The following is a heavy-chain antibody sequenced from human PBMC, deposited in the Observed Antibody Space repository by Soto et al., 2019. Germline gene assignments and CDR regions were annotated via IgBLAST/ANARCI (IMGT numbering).Heavy chain of an antibody. J-gene: IGHJ4*02. D-gene: IGHD3-22*01. CDR3: ATRPTYYYDSSGKGNY. CDR1: GGSISSSNYY. CDR2: IYYSGST. Sequence: QLQLQESGPGLVKPSETLSLTCTVAGGSISSSNYYWGWIRQPPGKGLEWIGSIYYSGSTYYNPSLKSRVTISVDTSKNQFSPKLSSVTAADTAVYYCATRPTYYYDSSGKGNYWGQGTLVTVSS. V-gene: IGHV4-39*01.